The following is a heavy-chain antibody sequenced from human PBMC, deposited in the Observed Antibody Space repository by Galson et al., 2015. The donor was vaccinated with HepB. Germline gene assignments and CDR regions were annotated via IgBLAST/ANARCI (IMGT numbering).Heavy chain of an antibody. D-gene: IGHD5-12*01. CDR3: ARGLVEVGYSGYDAKDPFDY. Sequence: QSGAEVKKPGASVKVSCKASGYTFTSYGISWVRQAPGQGLEWMGWISAYNGNTNYAQKLQGRVTMTTDTSTSTAYMELRSLRSDDTAVYYCARGLVEVGYSGYDAKDPFDYWGQGTLVTVSS. J-gene: IGHJ4*02. CDR1: GYTFTSYG. CDR2: ISAYNGNT. V-gene: IGHV1-18*01.